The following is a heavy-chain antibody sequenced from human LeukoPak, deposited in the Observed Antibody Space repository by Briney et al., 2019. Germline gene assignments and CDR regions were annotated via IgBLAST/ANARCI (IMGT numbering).Heavy chain of an antibody. V-gene: IGHV3-13*01. CDR3: VRGGIRRSGLDAFDI. Sequence: GGSLRLSCTASGFTFSSYNMHWVRQVPGEGLEWVSGIGRAGDTHYPGSVKGRFTISRENGRNSLYLQMNSLRVGDTAVYYCVRGGIRRSGLDAFDIWGQGTRVTVSS. CDR1: GFTFSSYN. D-gene: IGHD6-25*01. J-gene: IGHJ3*02. CDR2: IGRAGDT.